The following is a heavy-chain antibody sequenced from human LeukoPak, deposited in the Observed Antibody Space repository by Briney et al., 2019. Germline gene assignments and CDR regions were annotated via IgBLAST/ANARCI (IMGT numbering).Heavy chain of an antibody. Sequence: ASVKVSCKASRYTFTRYGISWVRQAPGQGLEWMGWINTYSGNRQFAQKLQGRATMTIDKSTNTAVMEMRSLRSDDTATYYCGRDRAIGWGGMTEDYYYGMDVGGKGTRVIASS. CDR2: INTYSGNR. J-gene: IGHJ6*04. D-gene: IGHD3-16*01. CDR3: GRDRAIGWGGMTEDYYYGMDV. CDR1: RYTFTRYG. V-gene: IGHV1-18*01.